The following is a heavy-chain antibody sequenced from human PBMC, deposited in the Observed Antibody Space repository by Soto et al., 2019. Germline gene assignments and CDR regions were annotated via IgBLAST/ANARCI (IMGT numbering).Heavy chain of an antibody. Sequence: TLALTCAVCGAPVNRVEFYWTWVRQPPGKGLEWVGYIYTSLDTSYNPSLQSRVSISVDTSKNQFSLRLTSVTAADTAVYYCARTVGSGSPDFDYWGQGTLVTVSS. D-gene: IGHD3-10*01. CDR2: IYTSLDT. V-gene: IGHV4-31*11. CDR1: GAPVNRVEFY. J-gene: IGHJ4*02. CDR3: ARTVGSGSPDFDY.